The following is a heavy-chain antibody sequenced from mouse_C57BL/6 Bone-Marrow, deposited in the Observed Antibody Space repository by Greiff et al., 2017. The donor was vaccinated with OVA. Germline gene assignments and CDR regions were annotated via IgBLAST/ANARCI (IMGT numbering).Heavy chain of an antibody. Sequence: EVQLVESGGGLVQPGGSLSLSCAASGFTFTDYYMSWVRQPPGKALEWLGFIRNKANGYTTEYSASVKGRFTISRDNSQSILYLQMNALRAEDSATYYCARFHYGSSNFDYWGQGTTLTVSS. V-gene: IGHV7-3*01. J-gene: IGHJ2*01. CDR3: ARFHYGSSNFDY. CDR2: IRNKANGYTT. D-gene: IGHD1-1*01. CDR1: GFTFTDYY.